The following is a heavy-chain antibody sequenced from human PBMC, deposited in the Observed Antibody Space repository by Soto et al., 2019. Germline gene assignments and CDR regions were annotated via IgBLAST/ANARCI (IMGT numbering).Heavy chain of an antibody. V-gene: IGHV4-34*01. D-gene: IGHD3-16*02. CDR1: GGSFSGYY. J-gene: IGHJ5*02. CDR3: ARDLRTDYIWGSYRYTSWFDP. Sequence: QVQLQQWGAGLLKPSETLSLTCAVYGGSFSGYYWSWIRQPPGKGLEWIGEINHSGSTNYNPSLKSRVTISVDTSKNQFSLKLSSVTAADTAVYYCARDLRTDYIWGSYRYTSWFDPWGQGTLVTVSS. CDR2: INHSGST.